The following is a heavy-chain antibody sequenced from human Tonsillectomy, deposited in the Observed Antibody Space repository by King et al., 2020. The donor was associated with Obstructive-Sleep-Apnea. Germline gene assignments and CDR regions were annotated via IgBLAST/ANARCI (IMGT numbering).Heavy chain of an antibody. CDR3: ARVRGYGDYVCFDY. J-gene: IGHJ4*02. Sequence: VQLQESGPGLVKPSQTLSLTCTVSSGSISSGGFYWSWIRPPPAKGLEWIGYIYYSGSTYYNPSLKSRVIISVDTSKNQFSLKLSSVTDADTAVYYCARVRGYGDYVCFDYWGQGTLVTVSS. CDR2: IYYSGST. D-gene: IGHD4-17*01. V-gene: IGHV4-31*03. CDR1: SGSISSGGFY.